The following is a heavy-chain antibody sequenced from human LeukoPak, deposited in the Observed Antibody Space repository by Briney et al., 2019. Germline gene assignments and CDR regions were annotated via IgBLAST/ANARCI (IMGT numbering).Heavy chain of an antibody. CDR2: INPNSGGT. Sequence: ASVKVSCKASGYTFTSYYMHWVRQAPGQGLEWMGWINPNSGGTKYAQKFRGRVTMSRDTSINTAYIELSRLRSDDTAVYYCARLCGAACYTPASDYWGQGTLVTVSS. J-gene: IGHJ4*02. V-gene: IGHV1-2*02. CDR1: GYTFTSYY. D-gene: IGHD2-21*02. CDR3: ARLCGAACYTPASDY.